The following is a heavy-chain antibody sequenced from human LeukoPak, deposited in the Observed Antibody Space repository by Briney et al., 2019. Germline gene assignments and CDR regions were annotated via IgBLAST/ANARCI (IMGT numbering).Heavy chain of an antibody. CDR3: ATFGYCSGGSCYWGSWFDP. Sequence: SETLSLTCTVSVGSVSSGTYYWSWIRQPPGEGLEWIGYIYYSGTTNYNPSLKSRATISIDTSKNQFYLKLSSVTAADTAVYYCATFGYCSGGSCYWGSWFDPWRQGTLVTVSS. V-gene: IGHV4-61*01. CDR1: VGSVSSGTYY. J-gene: IGHJ5*02. CDR2: IYYSGTT. D-gene: IGHD2-15*01.